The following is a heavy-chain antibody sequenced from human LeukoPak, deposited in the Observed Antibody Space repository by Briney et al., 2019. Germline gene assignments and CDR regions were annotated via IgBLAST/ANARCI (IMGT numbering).Heavy chain of an antibody. J-gene: IGHJ4*02. Sequence: ASVKVSCKASGYTFTSYGISWVRQAPGQGLEWMGWISVYNGNTNYAQKLQGRVTMTTDTSTSTAYMELRSLRSDDTAVYYCARDTCSSTSCYIDVYWGQGTLVTVSS. CDR3: ARDTCSSTSCYIDVY. V-gene: IGHV1-18*01. CDR1: GYTFTSYG. CDR2: ISVYNGNT. D-gene: IGHD2-2*02.